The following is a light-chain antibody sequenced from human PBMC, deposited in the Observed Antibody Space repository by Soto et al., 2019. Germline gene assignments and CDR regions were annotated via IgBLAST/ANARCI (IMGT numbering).Light chain of an antibody. V-gene: IGKV3-20*01. CDR2: GAS. Sequence: EIVLTQSPGSLSLSLGERATLSCRASQSVDSAFFAWYQQKPGQPPRLLMYGASRRATGIPDRFSGSGSGTDFTLTISKLEPEDFAVYYCQQYASSLTFGQGTKVEI. CDR1: QSVDSAF. CDR3: QQYASSLT. J-gene: IGKJ1*01.